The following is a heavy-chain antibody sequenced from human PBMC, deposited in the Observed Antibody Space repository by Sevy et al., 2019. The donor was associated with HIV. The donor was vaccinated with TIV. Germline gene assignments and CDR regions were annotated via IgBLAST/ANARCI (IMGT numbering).Heavy chain of an antibody. CDR1: GFTFSNYN. V-gene: IGHV3-21*01. CDR2: ITSSSDYI. Sequence: GGSLRLSCAASGFTFSNYNMNWVRQAPGKGLEWVSSITSSSDYIYDADSVKGRFTISRDNAKNSLYLQMNSLRAEDTTVYYCARERRTLNYYASSGYNYYFDYWGQGTLVTVSS. J-gene: IGHJ4*02. D-gene: IGHD3-22*01. CDR3: ARERRTLNYYASSGYNYYFDY.